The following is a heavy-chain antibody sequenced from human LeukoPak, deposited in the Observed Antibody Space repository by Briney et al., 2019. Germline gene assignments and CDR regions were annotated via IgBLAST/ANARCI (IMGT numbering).Heavy chain of an antibody. Sequence: SETLSLTCTVSGGSISNYYRSWIRQPPGKGLEWIGYISYSGNTNRNPSLKSRVIMSVDTSKNQFSLKLSSVTAADTAVYYCASSRGKYYYDASGHYYVDSFDFWGQGTLVTVSS. J-gene: IGHJ4*02. CDR3: ASSRGKYYYDASGHYYVDSFDF. CDR2: ISYSGNT. D-gene: IGHD3-22*01. CDR1: GGSISNYY. V-gene: IGHV4-59*01.